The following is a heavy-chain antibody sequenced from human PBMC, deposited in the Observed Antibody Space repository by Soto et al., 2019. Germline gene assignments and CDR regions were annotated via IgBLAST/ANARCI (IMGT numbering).Heavy chain of an antibody. CDR1: GGSISSGDCY. CDR3: VRDAKSTYGGNSDGVDV. J-gene: IGHJ6*02. V-gene: IGHV4-30-4*01. CDR2: IYYTGIT. Sequence: QVQLQESGPGLVKPSQTLSLTCSVSGGSISSGDCYWSWIRQPTGKGLEWIGYIYYTGITYYNPSLKSRVTISVEASKNHFALKLSSVTAADTAMYYCVRDAKSTYGGNSDGVDVWGQGTTVTVSS. D-gene: IGHD2-21*02.